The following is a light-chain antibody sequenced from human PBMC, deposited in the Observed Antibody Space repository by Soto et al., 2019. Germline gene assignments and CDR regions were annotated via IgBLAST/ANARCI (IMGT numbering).Light chain of an antibody. CDR2: DVS. Sequence: QSALTQPASVSGSPGQSITISCTGTSSDVGGYNSVSWYQQHPGKAPKLMIYDVSNRPSGVSNRFSGSKSGNTASLTISGLQAEDEADYYCCSYTSTTTLYVFGTGTKLTVL. CDR3: CSYTSTTTLYV. V-gene: IGLV2-14*03. J-gene: IGLJ1*01. CDR1: SSDVGGYNS.